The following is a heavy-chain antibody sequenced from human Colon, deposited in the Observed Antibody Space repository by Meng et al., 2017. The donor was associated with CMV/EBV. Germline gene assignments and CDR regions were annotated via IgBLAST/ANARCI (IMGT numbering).Heavy chain of an antibody. Sequence: GESLKISCVDSGFTFSDYYMSWIRQAPGKGLEWVSYISHSCNTLYYTDSVKGRFTVSRDNAKNSLYLQMNSLRADDTAVYYCAKADTSLAWGQGTLVTVSS. J-gene: IGHJ5*02. V-gene: IGHV3-11*01. CDR3: AKADTSLA. D-gene: IGHD2-2*01. CDR2: ISHSCNTL. CDR1: GFTFSDYY.